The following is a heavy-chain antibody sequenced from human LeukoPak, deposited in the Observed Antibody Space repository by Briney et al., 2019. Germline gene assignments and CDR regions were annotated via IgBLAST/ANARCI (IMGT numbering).Heavy chain of an antibody. D-gene: IGHD6-19*01. J-gene: IGHJ6*03. Sequence: ASVKVSCKASGYTFTSYDINWVRQATGQGLEWMGWMNPNSGNTGYAQKFQGRVTMTRNTSKSTAYMELSSLRSEDTAVYYCARGLSSGWYYYYYYMDVWGKGTTVTVSS. CDR1: GYTFTSYD. V-gene: IGHV1-8*01. CDR3: ARGLSSGWYYYYYYMDV. CDR2: MNPNSGNT.